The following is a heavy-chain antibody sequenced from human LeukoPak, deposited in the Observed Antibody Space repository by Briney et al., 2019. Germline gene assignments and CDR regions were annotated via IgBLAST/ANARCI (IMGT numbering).Heavy chain of an antibody. CDR1: GFTFSSYG. D-gene: IGHD4-17*01. V-gene: IGHV3-33*01. J-gene: IGHJ4*02. CDR3: ARDIYFYGDYVIDY. Sequence: GGSLRLSCAASGFTFSSYGMHWVRQAPGKGLEWVAVIWYDGSDKYYADSVKGRFTISRDNSKNTLYLQMNSLRAEDTAVYYCARDIYFYGDYVIDYWGQGTLVTVSS. CDR2: IWYDGSDK.